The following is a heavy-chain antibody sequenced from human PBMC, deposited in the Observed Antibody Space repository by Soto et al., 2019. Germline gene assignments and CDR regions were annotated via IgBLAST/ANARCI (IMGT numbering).Heavy chain of an antibody. V-gene: IGHV1-2*04. Sequence: ASVKVSCKASGYTFTGYYMHWVRQAPGQGLEWMGWINPNSGGTNYAQKFQGWVTMTRDTSISTAYMELSRLRSDDTAVYYCARDYGDYYGMDVWGKGTKVTVSS. J-gene: IGHJ6*04. CDR3: ARDYGDYYGMDV. CDR1: GYTFTGYY. D-gene: IGHD4-17*01. CDR2: INPNSGGT.